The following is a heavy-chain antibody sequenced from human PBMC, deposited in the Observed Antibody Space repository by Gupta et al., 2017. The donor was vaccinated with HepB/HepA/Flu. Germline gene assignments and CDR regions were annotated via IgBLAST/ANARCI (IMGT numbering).Heavy chain of an antibody. V-gene: IGHV4-34*01. Sequence: QVQLQQWGAGLLKPSETLSLTCAVYGGSFSGYYWRWIRQPPGKGLEWIGEINHSGSTNYNPALKSRVTISVDTSKNQFSLKLSSVTAADTAVHYCARAPRLPHLGITHYYYYYMDVWGKGTTVTVSS. CDR3: ARAPRLPHLGITHYYYYYMDV. D-gene: IGHD3-16*01. CDR2: INHSGST. CDR1: GGSFSGYY. J-gene: IGHJ6*03.